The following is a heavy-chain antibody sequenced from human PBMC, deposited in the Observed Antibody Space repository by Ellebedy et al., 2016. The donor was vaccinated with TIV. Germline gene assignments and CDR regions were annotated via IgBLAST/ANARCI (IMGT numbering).Heavy chain of an antibody. Sequence: SETLSLTCAVYGGSFSGYYWSWIRQPPGKGLEWIGEINHSGSTNYNPSLKSRVTISVDTSKNPFSLKLSSVTAADTGVYYCASLRVTAMDWFDPWGQGTLVTVSS. J-gene: IGHJ5*02. V-gene: IGHV4-34*01. CDR3: ASLRVTAMDWFDP. CDR1: GGSFSGYY. D-gene: IGHD2-21*02. CDR2: INHSGST.